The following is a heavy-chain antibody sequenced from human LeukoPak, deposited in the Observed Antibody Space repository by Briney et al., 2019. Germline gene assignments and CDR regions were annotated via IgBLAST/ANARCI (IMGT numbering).Heavy chain of an antibody. CDR3: ARWDSGEWFHDALDI. J-gene: IGHJ3*02. D-gene: IGHD3-3*01. V-gene: IGHV4-38-2*01. CDR2: MDHSGST. Sequence: SETLSLTCAVAGYSISSGYYWGWIRQPPGKGLEWFGSMDHSGSTYYNPSLKSRITISVDTSKNQFSLKLSSVTAADTAVYYCARWDSGEWFHDALDIWGQGTMVTVSS. CDR1: GYSISSGYY.